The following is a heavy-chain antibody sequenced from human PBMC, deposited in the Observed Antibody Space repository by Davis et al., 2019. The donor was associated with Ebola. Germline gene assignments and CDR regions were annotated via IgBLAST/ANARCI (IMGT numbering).Heavy chain of an antibody. CDR1: GFTFSSYS. D-gene: IGHD2-8*02. J-gene: IGHJ4*02. V-gene: IGHV3-48*02. CDR3: ARTYCTGGVCSPGLDY. Sequence: PGGSLRLSCAASGFTFSSYSMNWVRQAPGKGLEWVSYISSSSSTIYYADSVKGRFTISRDNAKNSLYLQMNSLRDEDTAVYYCARTYCTGGVCSPGLDYWGQGTLVTVSS. CDR2: ISSSSSTI.